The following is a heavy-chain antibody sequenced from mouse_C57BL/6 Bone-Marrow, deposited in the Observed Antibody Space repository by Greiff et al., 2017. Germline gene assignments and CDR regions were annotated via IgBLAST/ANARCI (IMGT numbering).Heavy chain of an antibody. CDR3: ARYEY. CDR1: GYTFTSYW. D-gene: IGHD2-12*01. CDR2: IDPSDSYT. V-gene: IGHV1-59*01. J-gene: IGHJ2*01. Sequence: VQLQQPGAELARPGTSVKLSCKASGYTFTSYWMHWVKQRPGQGLEWIGVIDPSDSYTNYNQKFKGKATLTVDTSSSTAYMQLSSLTSEDSAVYYCARYEYWGQGTTLTVSS.